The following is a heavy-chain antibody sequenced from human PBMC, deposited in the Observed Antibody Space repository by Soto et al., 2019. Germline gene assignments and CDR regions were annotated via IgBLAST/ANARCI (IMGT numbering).Heavy chain of an antibody. CDR2: ISSSSSYI. CDR3: ASPDIVVVPAAMPYYYYMDV. D-gene: IGHD2-2*01. V-gene: IGHV3-21*01. CDR1: GFTFSSYS. Sequence: GGSLRLSCAASGFTFSSYSMNWVRQAPGKGLEWVSSISSSSSYIYYADSVKGRFTISRNNAKNSLYLKMNSLRAEDTAVYYCASPDIVVVPAAMPYYYYMDVWGKGTTVTVSS. J-gene: IGHJ6*03.